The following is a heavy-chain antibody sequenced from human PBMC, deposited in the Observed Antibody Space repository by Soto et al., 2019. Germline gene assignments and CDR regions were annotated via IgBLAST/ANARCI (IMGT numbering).Heavy chain of an antibody. J-gene: IGHJ6*02. CDR1: GFTFSSYA. CDR2: ISGSGGST. CDR3: AKEVQASIVWWSGGMAV. Sequence: EVQLLESGGGLVQPGGSLRLSCPASGFTFSSYAMSWVRQAPGKGLEWVSAISGSGGSTYYADSVKGRFTISRDNSQTTPYLQMNSLRAEDTAVYYCAKEVQASIVWWSGGMAVWGQGTTVTVSS. D-gene: IGHD2-21*01. V-gene: IGHV3-23*01.